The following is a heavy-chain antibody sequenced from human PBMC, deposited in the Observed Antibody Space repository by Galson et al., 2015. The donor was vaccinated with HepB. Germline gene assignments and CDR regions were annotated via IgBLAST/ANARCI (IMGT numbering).Heavy chain of an antibody. J-gene: IGHJ6*02. D-gene: IGHD6-6*01. CDR1: GFTFSSYA. CDR2: ISGSGGST. Sequence: SLRLSCVASGFTFSSYAMSWVRQAPGKGLEWVSAISGSGGSTYYADSVKGRFTISRDNSKNTLYLQMNSLRAEDTAVYYCGAGQLGGYYYYGMDVWGQGTTVTVSS. CDR3: GAGQLGGYYYYGMDV. V-gene: IGHV3-23*01.